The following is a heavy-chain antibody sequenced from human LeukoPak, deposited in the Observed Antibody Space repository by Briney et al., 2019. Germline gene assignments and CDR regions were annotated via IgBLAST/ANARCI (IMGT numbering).Heavy chain of an antibody. D-gene: IGHD5-18*01. V-gene: IGHV3-11*06. CDR2: ISSSSSYT. CDR3: ARGDTAMATDY. J-gene: IGHJ4*02. Sequence: GGSLRLSCAASGFTFSDYYMSWIRQAPGKGLEWVSYISSSSSYTNYADSVKGRFTISRDNAKNSLYLQMNSLRAEDTAVYYCARGDTAMATDYWGQGTLVTVSS. CDR1: GFTFSDYY.